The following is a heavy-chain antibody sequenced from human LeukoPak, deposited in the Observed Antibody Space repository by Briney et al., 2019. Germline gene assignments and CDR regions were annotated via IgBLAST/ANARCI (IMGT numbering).Heavy chain of an antibody. J-gene: IGHJ4*02. CDR3: ARDPYYYDSSGYSLPAY. V-gene: IGHV3-33*08. CDR1: GFTFSSYG. D-gene: IGHD3-22*01. CDR2: IWYDGSNK. Sequence: GGSLRLSCAASGFTFSSYGMHWVRQAPGKGLEWVAVIWYDGSNKYYADSVKGRFTISRDNSKNTLYLQMNSLRAEDTAVYYCARDPYYYDSSGYSLPAYWGQGTLVTVSS.